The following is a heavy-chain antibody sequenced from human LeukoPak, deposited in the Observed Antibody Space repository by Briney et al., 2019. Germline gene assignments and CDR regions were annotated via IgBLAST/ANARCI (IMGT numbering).Heavy chain of an antibody. CDR2: ISGSDDGT. D-gene: IGHD1-26*01. V-gene: IGHV3-23*01. J-gene: IGHJ3*02. CDR3: ASLPKWELLVDI. CDR1: GFTFSTYA. Sequence: GGSLRLSCAASGFTFSTYAMSWVRQIPGKGREWVSAISGSDDGTYYADSGKGRFTISRDNAKTSLYLQMNSLRAEDTAVYYCASLPKWELLVDIWGQGTMVTVSS.